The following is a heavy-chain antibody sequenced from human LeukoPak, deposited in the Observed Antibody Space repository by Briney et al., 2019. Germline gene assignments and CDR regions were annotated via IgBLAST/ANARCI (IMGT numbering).Heavy chain of an antibody. D-gene: IGHD3-22*01. J-gene: IGHJ4*02. CDR3: ARDRVGYYYDY. V-gene: IGHV3-48*03. CDR2: ISSSGSTI. CDR1: GFTFSSYA. Sequence: PGGSLRLSCAASGFTFSSYAMNWVRQAPGKGLEWVSYISSSGSTIYYADSVKGRFTISRDNAKNLLYLQMNSLRAEDTAVYYCARDRVGYYYDYWGQGTLVTVSS.